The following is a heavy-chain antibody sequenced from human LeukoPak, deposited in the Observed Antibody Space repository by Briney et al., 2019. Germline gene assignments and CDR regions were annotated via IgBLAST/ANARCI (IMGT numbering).Heavy chain of an antibody. CDR1: GYTFTSYY. D-gene: IGHD3-10*01. Sequence: GASVKVSCKASGYTFTSYYMHWVRQAPGQGLEWMGIINPSGGSTSYAQKFQGRVTMTRNTSISTAYMELSSLRSEDTAVYYCVSSGSYYIAWGQGTLVTVSS. J-gene: IGHJ5*02. CDR3: VSSGSYYIA. CDR2: INPSGGST. V-gene: IGHV1-46*01.